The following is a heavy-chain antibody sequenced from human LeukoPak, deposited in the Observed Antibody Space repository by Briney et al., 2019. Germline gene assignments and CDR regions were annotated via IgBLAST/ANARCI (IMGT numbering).Heavy chain of an antibody. CDR2: ISASGGTT. J-gene: IGHJ4*02. Sequence: GGSLRLPCGASGFTFTTYPLTWARQAPGEGLEWVSAISASGGTTYYADSVKGRFTISRDNSKNMVYLQMNSLRAEDTAVYFCAMDRGYWGQGTLVTVSS. CDR1: GFTFTTYP. V-gene: IGHV3-23*01. D-gene: IGHD2-2*03. CDR3: AMDRGY.